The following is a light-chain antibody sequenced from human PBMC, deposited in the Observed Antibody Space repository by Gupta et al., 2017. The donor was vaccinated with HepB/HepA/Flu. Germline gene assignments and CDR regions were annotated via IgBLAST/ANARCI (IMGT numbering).Light chain of an antibody. J-gene: IGKJ4*01. V-gene: IGKV3-11*01. CDR3: QQRSTWPLT. Sequence: EIVLTQSAATLSLSPGERATLSCRASQSVSGYLVWYQQKPGQAPRLLIYDASKRATGIPARFSGSGSGTDFTLTISSLEPEDFAVYHCQQRSTWPLTFGGGTKVEIK. CDR1: QSVSGY. CDR2: DAS.